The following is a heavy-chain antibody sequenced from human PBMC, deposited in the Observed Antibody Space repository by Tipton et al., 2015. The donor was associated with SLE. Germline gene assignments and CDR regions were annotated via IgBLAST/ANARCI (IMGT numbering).Heavy chain of an antibody. CDR3: ARHDGQWDAFDI. CDR1: GGSISSYY. J-gene: IGHJ3*02. V-gene: IGHV4-59*08. CDR2: IYYSGST. Sequence: TLSLTCTVSGGSISSYYWSWIRQPLGKGLEWIGYIYYSGSTNYNPSLKSRVTILVDTSKNQFSLKLSSVTAADTAVYYCARHDGQWDAFDIWGQGTVVTVSS. D-gene: IGHD6-19*01.